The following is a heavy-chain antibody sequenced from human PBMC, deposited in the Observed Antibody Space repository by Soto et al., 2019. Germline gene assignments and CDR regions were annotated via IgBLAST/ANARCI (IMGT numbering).Heavy chain of an antibody. CDR3: ARAVVRGSFFDF. Sequence: QVQLEESGPGLVKPSQTLSLTCTVSGGSISIGGYYWSWIRQQPGKGPDWIGYIYYSGTTHYNPSLRSRVSMSVDTSKNPFRLNLSSVTAADTAVYFCARAVVRGSFFDFWGPGTLITVSS. D-gene: IGHD3-10*01. J-gene: IGHJ4*02. V-gene: IGHV4-31*03. CDR1: GGSISIGGYY. CDR2: IYYSGTT.